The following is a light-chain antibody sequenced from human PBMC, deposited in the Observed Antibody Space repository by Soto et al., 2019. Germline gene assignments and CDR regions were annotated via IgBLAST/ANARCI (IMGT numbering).Light chain of an antibody. CDR2: EVT. J-gene: IGLJ2*01. Sequence: QSALTQPASVSGSPGQSITISCTGTSSVVGGYTYVSWYQQHPGKAPKLMIYEVTNRPSGISNRFSGSKSGNTASLTISGLQAEDEADYYCSSYASGNTLVFGGGTQLTVL. V-gene: IGLV2-14*01. CDR1: SSVVGGYTY. CDR3: SSYASGNTLV.